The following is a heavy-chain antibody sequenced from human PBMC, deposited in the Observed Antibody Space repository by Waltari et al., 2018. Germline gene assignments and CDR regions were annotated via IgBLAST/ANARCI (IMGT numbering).Heavy chain of an antibody. D-gene: IGHD3-10*01. V-gene: IGHV3-30*18. CDR1: GFTFSSYG. J-gene: IGHJ5*02. CDR3: AKEGTPVMVRGELEFDP. Sequence: QVQLVESGGGVVQPGRSLRLSCAAAGFTFSSYGMHWVRQAAGRGLEWVAVISYDGSNKYYADSVKGRFTISRDNSKNTLYLQMNSLRAEDTAVYYCAKEGTPVMVRGELEFDPWGQGTLVTVSS. CDR2: ISYDGSNK.